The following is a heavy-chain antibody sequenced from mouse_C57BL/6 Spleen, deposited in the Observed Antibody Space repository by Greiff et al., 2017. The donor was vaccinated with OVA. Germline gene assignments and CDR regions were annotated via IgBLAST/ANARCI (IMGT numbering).Heavy chain of an antibody. Sequence: EVQGVESGGDLVKPGGSLKLSCAASGFTFSSYGMSWVRQTPDKRLEWVATISSGGSYTYYPDSVKGRFTISRDNAKNTLYLQMSSLKSEDTAMYYCAREGRYVDYWGQGTTLTVSS. V-gene: IGHV5-6*01. CDR1: GFTFSSYG. CDR3: AREGRYVDY. J-gene: IGHJ2*01. D-gene: IGHD3-3*01. CDR2: ISSGGSYT.